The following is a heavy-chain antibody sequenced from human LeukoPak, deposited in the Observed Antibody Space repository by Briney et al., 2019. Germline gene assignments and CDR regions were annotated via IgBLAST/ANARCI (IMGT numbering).Heavy chain of an antibody. CDR2: INKDGSEK. V-gene: IGHV3-7*01. CDR3: ATDLNWVSH. CDR1: GMNNYW. Sequence: GESLRLSCIGSGMNNYWMTWVRQAPGKGLESMANINKDGSEKYYLDSVKGRITISRDNIKNSVFLQINSLRAEDTGIYYCATDLNWVSHWGQGTLVTVSS. D-gene: IGHD3-16*01. J-gene: IGHJ4*02.